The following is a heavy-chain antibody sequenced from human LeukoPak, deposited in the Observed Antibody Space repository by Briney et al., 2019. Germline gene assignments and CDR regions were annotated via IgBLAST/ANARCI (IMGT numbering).Heavy chain of an antibody. V-gene: IGHV3-23*01. CDR3: ARGGSVFAYFFDY. D-gene: IGHD3-10*01. CDR1: GFIFSNYA. J-gene: IGHJ4*02. CDR2: ISGSGGTT. Sequence: GGSLRLSCAASGFIFSNYAMAWARLTPGKGLEWVSAISGSGGTTYYTDSVKGWFTISRDSSTNTLYLQLSSLRAEDTAIYYCARGGSVFAYFFDYWGQGTLVTVPS.